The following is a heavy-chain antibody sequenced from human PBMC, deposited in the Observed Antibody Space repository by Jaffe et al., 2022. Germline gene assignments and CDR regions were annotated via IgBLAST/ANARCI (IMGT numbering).Heavy chain of an antibody. D-gene: IGHD3-10*01. J-gene: IGHJ3*02. CDR1: GFTFSSYE. Sequence: EVQLVESGGGLVQPGGSLRLSCAASGFTFSSYEMNWVRQAPGKGLEWVSYISSSGSTIYYADSVKGRFTISRDNAKNSLYLQMNSLRAEDTAVYYCASPGGGSGSYFAFDIWGQGTMVTVSS. V-gene: IGHV3-48*03. CDR3: ASPGGGSGSYFAFDI. CDR2: ISSSGSTI.